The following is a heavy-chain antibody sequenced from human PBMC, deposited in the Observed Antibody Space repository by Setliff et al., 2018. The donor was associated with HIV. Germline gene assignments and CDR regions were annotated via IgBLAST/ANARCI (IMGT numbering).Heavy chain of an antibody. V-gene: IGHV3-15*06. CDR1: GFIVTDNW. J-gene: IGHJ4*02. D-gene: IGHD3-3*01. CDR3: TGSFLGF. CDR2: IFSQTHGGVI. Sequence: GESLRLSCAVSGFIVTDNWMAWARQAPGKGLEWVGHIFSQTHGGVISYVGPVKGRFTISRDESRNILYLEMNNVSTEDTAVYYCTGSFLGFWGQGTLVTVSS.